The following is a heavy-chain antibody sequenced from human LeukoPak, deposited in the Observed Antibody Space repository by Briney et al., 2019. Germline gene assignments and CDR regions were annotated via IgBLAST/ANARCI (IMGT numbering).Heavy chain of an antibody. CDR3: ARDSGWLRYHD. Sequence: PGGTLRLSCVGSGFTLSTHGMNWVRQAPGKGLEWVSGIGGSGIGHSTHYADSVKGRFTISRGNSKNMVYLQMDSLRAEDTALYYCARDSGWLRYHDWGQGALVTVSS. CDR2: IGGSGIGHST. J-gene: IGHJ4*02. V-gene: IGHV3-23*01. CDR1: GFTLSTHG. D-gene: IGHD5-12*01.